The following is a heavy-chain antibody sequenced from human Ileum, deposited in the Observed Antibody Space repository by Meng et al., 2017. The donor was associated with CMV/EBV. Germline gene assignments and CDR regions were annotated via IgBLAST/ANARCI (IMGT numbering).Heavy chain of an antibody. CDR2: IHSNGAT. J-gene: IGHJ4*02. Sequence: QVALGESGPGRVKPSEPLSISCPVSGCFSRDYSWNWIRQPAGQGLEWIGRIHSNGATDYNPSLQSRVTMSVDSSKNEFFLSLSFVTAADTAIYYGARRRGPRGYIDYWGQGILVTVSS. D-gene: IGHD3-10*01. V-gene: IGHV4-4*07. CDR3: ARRRGPRGYIDY. CDR1: GCFSRDYS.